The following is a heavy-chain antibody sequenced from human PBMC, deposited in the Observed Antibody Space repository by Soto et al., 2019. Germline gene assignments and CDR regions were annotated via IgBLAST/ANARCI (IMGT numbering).Heavy chain of an antibody. Sequence: GGSLRLSCAASGFTFSSYWMHWVRQAPGKGLVWVSRINSDGSSTSYQDSVKGRFTSSRDKAKNTRYLQMNSLRAEDTAVYYCTREGYSYVWYYGMDVWGQGTTVTVSS. CDR2: INSDGSST. CDR1: GFTFSSYW. V-gene: IGHV3-74*01. J-gene: IGHJ6*02. D-gene: IGHD5-18*01. CDR3: TREGYSYVWYYGMDV.